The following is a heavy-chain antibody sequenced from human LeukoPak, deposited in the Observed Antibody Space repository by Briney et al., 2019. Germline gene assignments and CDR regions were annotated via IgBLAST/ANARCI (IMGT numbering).Heavy chain of an antibody. Sequence: GGSLRRSCAASGFTFSSYEMNWVRQAPGKGLEWVSYISSSGSTIYYADSVKGRFTISRDNAKNSLYLQMNSLRAEDTAVYYCARGGLRIDWFDPWGQGALVTVSS. CDR1: GFTFSSYE. CDR3: ARGGLRIDWFDP. J-gene: IGHJ5*02. V-gene: IGHV3-48*03. CDR2: ISSSGSTI. D-gene: IGHD4-17*01.